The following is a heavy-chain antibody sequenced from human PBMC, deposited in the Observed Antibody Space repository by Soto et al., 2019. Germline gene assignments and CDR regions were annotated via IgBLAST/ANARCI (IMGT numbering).Heavy chain of an antibody. CDR3: ARRNGDYSYYFDY. Sequence: PSETLSLTCTVSGGSISSSSYYWGWIRQPPGKGLEWIGSIYYSGSTYYNPSLKSRVTISVDTSKNQFSLKPSSVTAADTAVYYCARRNGDYSYYFDYWGQGTLVTVSS. CDR2: IYYSGST. J-gene: IGHJ4*02. V-gene: IGHV4-39*01. D-gene: IGHD4-17*01. CDR1: GGSISSSSYY.